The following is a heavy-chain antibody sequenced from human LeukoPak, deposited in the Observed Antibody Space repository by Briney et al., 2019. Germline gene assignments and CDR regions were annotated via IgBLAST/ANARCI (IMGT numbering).Heavy chain of an antibody. Sequence: ASVKVSCKASGYTFTGYYIFWVRQAPVQGLKWMGRINPNSGGTQYAQEFQGRVTMTRDTSISTAYMELSRLRSDDTAVYYCARGYCSGGGCYSVENWFDPWGQGTLVTVSS. D-gene: IGHD2-15*01. CDR1: GYTFTGYY. CDR3: ARGYCSGGGCYSVENWFDP. CDR2: INPNSGGT. V-gene: IGHV1-2*06. J-gene: IGHJ5*02.